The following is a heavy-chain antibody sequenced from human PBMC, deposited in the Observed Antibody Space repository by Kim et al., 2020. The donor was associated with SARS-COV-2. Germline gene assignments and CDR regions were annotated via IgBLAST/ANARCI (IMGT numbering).Heavy chain of an antibody. J-gene: IGHJ6*01. Sequence: ASVKVSCKASGYTFTSYAMHWVRQAPGQRLEWMGWINAGNGNTKYSQKFQGRVTIPRYTSAGKPSMAVTGLGSDQRAGYHCARGKRFRGVSQPGVSSSGM. CDR3: ARGKRFRGVSQPGVSSSGM. D-gene: IGHD3-10*01. V-gene: IGHV1-3*01. CDR1: GYTFTSYA. CDR2: INAGNGNT.